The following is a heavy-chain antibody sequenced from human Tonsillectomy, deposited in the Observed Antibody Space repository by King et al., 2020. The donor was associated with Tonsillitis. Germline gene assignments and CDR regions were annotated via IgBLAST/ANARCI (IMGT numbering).Heavy chain of an antibody. CDR2: IGTVDDT. D-gene: IGHD2-21*01. V-gene: IGHV3-13*01. Sequence: EVQLVESGGGLVQPGGSLRLSCAASGFTFSRYDMHWVRQVPGKGLEWVSCIGTVDDTYYRDSVKGRFSISRDNARNSLYLQMNSLRAGDTAVYYCAREPMIASFFDVFEFWGQGTLVTVSS. J-gene: IGHJ3*01. CDR1: GFTFSRYD. CDR3: AREPMIASFFDVFEF.